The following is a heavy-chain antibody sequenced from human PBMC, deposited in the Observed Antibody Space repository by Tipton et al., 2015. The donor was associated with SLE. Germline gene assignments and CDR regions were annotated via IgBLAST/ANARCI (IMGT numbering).Heavy chain of an antibody. V-gene: IGHV4-59*08. CDR1: GGSINNYY. CDR2: VYYSGST. D-gene: IGHD6-13*01. Sequence: LRLSCTVSGGSINNYYWSWIRQPPGKGLEWIGYVYYSGSTYYTPSLKSRVSISVDTSKNQFSLRLNSVTAADTAVFYCARHGWQQLDRDGFDFWGQGTLVTVSS. J-gene: IGHJ4*02. CDR3: ARHGWQQLDRDGFDF.